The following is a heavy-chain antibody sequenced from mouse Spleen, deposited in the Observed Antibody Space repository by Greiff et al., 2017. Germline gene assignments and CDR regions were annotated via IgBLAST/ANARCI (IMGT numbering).Heavy chain of an antibody. D-gene: IGHD4-1*01. J-gene: IGHJ4*01. V-gene: IGHV2-6-7*01. CDR1: GFSLTGYG. CDR3: ARSGPYYAMDY. CDR2: IWGDGST. Sequence: VQRVESGPGLVAPSQSLSITCTVSGFSLTGYGVNWVRQPQGKGLEWLGMIWGDGSTDYNSALKSRLSISKDNSKSQVFLKMNSLQTDDTARYYCARSGPYYAMDYWGHGTSVTVSS.